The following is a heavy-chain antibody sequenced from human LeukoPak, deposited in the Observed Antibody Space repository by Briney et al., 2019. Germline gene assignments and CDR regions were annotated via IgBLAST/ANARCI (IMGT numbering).Heavy chain of an antibody. CDR2: IKEDGSEK. CDR1: GFTFSSYW. J-gene: IGHJ4*02. CDR3: ARDALPKTSDY. V-gene: IGHV3-7*01. Sequence: PGGSLRLSCAASGFTFSSYWMSWVRQAPGKGLEWVASIKEDGSEKYYVDSVKGRFTISRDNAKNSLYLQMNSLRVEDMAVYYCARDALPKTSDYWGQGTLVTVSS.